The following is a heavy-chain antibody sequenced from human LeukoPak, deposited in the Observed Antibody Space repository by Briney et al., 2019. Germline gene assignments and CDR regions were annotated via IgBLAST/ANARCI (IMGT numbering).Heavy chain of an antibody. CDR1: GFTFSSYE. CDR3: ARPSSKRGANYFDY. CDR2: ISSSGSTI. J-gene: IGHJ4*02. Sequence: PGGSLRLSCAASGFTFSSYEMNWVRQAPGKGLEWVSYISSSGSTIYYADSVKGRFTISRDNAKNSLYLQMNSLRAEDTAVYYCARPSSKRGANYFDYWGQGTLVTVFS. D-gene: IGHD3-10*01. V-gene: IGHV3-48*03.